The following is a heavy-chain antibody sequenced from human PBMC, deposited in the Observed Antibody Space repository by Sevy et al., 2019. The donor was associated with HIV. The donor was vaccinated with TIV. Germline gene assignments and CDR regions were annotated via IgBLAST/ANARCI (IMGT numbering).Heavy chain of an antibody. J-gene: IGHJ3*02. V-gene: IGHV4-59*01. CDR1: GGSISSYY. CDR2: IYYSGST. CDR3: ARRLLWFGETHDAFDI. D-gene: IGHD3-10*01. Sequence: TLSLTCTVSGGSISSYYWSWIRQPPGKGLEWIGYIYYSGSTNYNPSLKSRVTISVDTSKNQFSLKLSSVTAADTAVYYCARRLLWFGETHDAFDIWGQGTMVTVSS.